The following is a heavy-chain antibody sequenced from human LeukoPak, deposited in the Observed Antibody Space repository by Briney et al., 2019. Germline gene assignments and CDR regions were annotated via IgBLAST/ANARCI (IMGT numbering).Heavy chain of an antibody. J-gene: IGHJ4*02. D-gene: IGHD3-22*01. CDR2: INHSGST. CDR1: GGSISSGGYY. V-gene: IGHV4-30-2*01. Sequence: SQTLSLTCTVSGGSISSGGYYWSWIRQPPGKGLEWIGEINHSGSTNYNPSLKSRVTISVDTSKNQFSLKLSSVTAADTAVYYCARRSHNYYDSSGYFGYWGQGTLVTVSS. CDR3: ARRSHNYYDSSGYFGY.